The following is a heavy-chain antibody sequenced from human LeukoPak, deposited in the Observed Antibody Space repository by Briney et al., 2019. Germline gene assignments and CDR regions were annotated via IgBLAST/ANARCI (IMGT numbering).Heavy chain of an antibody. CDR1: GGTFSSYA. Sequence: SVKVSCKASGGTFSSYAISWVRQAPGQGLEWMGGIIPIFGTANYAQKFQGRVTITADESTSTAYMELSSLRSEDTAVYYCARAMYYDFWSGPFDPWGQGTLVTVSS. CDR3: ARAMYYDFWSGPFDP. D-gene: IGHD3-3*01. CDR2: IIPIFGTA. J-gene: IGHJ5*02. V-gene: IGHV1-69*13.